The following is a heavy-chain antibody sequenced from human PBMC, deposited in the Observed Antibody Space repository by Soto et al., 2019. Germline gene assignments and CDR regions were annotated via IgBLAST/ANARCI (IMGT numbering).Heavy chain of an antibody. CDR1: GFTFSGYG. V-gene: IGHV3-48*03. J-gene: IGHJ4*02. CDR2: ITSSGSLI. CDR3: ATTVTKVDC. D-gene: IGHD4-17*01. Sequence: PGGSLRLSCAASGFTFSGYGMNWVRQAPGKGLEWISYITSSGSLIYYADSLKGRFTISRDNAKNSLFLQMNSLRAEDTAVYYCATTVTKVDCWGQGTLVTVSS.